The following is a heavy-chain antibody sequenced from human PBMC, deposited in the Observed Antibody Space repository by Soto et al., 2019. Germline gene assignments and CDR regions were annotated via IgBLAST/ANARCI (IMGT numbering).Heavy chain of an antibody. Sequence: PSETLSLTCAVSGGSISSGGYSWSWIRQPPGKGLEWIGYIYHSGSTYYNPSLKSRVTISVDRSKNQFSLKLGSVTAADTAVYYCARDGRYCSSTSCPADAFDIWGQGTMVTVSS. CDR2: IYHSGST. D-gene: IGHD2-2*01. CDR3: ARDGRYCSSTSCPADAFDI. J-gene: IGHJ3*02. CDR1: GGSISSGGYS. V-gene: IGHV4-30-2*01.